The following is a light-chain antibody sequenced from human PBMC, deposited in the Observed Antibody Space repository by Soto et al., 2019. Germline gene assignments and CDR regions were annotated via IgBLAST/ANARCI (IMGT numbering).Light chain of an antibody. CDR1: QSVSSS. CDR2: GAS. V-gene: IGKV3-15*01. Sequence: EIVLTQSPATLSLSPGERATLSCRASQSVSSSFLAWYQQRPGQAPRLLIYGASSRATDIPARFSGSGSGTEFTLTISSLQSEDFALYYCQQYNNWPLTFGGGKGGYQ. CDR3: QQYNNWPLT. J-gene: IGKJ4*01.